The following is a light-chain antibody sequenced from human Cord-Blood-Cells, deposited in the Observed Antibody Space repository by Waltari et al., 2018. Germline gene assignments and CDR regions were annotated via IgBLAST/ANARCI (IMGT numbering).Light chain of an antibody. CDR2: LNSDGSH. J-gene: IGLJ3*02. V-gene: IGLV4-69*01. CDR1: SGHSRYA. CDR3: QTWGTGIRWV. Sequence: QLVLTQSPSASASLGASVKLTCTLSSGHSRYAIAWHHQQPEKGPRYLMKLNSDGSHSKGDGIPDRFSGSSSGAERYLTISSLQSEDEADYYCQTWGTGIRWVFGGGTKLTVL.